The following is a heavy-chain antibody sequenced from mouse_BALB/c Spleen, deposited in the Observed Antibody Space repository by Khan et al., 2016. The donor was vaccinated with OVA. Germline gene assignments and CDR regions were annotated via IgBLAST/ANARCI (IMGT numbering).Heavy chain of an antibody. Sequence: QIQLVQSGPELKKPGETVKISCKASGHTFTNYGMNWVKQPPGKGLKWMGWINTYTGEPTYADDFNGRFAFSLETSARTAYLQINNLKNEDTATYFCARPPYFSYAMDNWGQGTSVTVSS. CDR3: ARPPYFSYAMDN. J-gene: IGHJ4*01. CDR2: INTYTGEP. D-gene: IGHD2-10*01. V-gene: IGHV9-3-1*01. CDR1: GHTFTNYG.